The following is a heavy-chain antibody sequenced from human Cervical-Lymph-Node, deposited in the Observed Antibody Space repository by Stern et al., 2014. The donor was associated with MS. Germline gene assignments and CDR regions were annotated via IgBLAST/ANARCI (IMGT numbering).Heavy chain of an antibody. CDR2: IIPIFDST. D-gene: IGHD3-22*01. J-gene: IGHJ5*02. V-gene: IGHV1-69*01. CDR1: GGTLSNYA. Sequence: MQLVQSGAEVKKPGSSVKVSCTASGGTLSNYAIFWVRQAPGQGLEWMGGIIPIFDSTNYAQKFQGRVTITADEATNTAYMELSSLRSEDTAVYYCARGRGYYDSGGDPWGQGTLVTVSS. CDR3: ARGRGYYDSGGDP.